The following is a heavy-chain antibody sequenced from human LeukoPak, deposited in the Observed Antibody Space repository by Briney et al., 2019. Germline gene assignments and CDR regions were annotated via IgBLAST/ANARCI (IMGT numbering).Heavy chain of an antibody. Sequence: GGSLRLSCAASGFTFSNYGMHWVRQAPGKGLEWVAFIRYDGSNKYYADSVKGRFTISRDNSKNTLYLQMNTLSAEDTAVYYCVKDGEMPTILVTRHWYFDLWGRGTLVTVSS. J-gene: IGHJ2*01. D-gene: IGHD5-24*01. V-gene: IGHV3-30*02. CDR3: VKDGEMPTILVTRHWYFDL. CDR2: IRYDGSNK. CDR1: GFTFSNYG.